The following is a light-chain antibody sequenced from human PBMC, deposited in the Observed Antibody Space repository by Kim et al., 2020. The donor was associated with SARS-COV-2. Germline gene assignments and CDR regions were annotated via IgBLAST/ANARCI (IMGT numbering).Light chain of an antibody. CDR2: QDN. CDR1: KLGNKF. V-gene: IGLV3-1*01. CDR3: QAWDSSTVV. Sequence: SYELTQPPSVSVSPGQTASITCSGDKLGNKFASWYQQRPGQSPVLVIYQDNKRPSGIPDRFSGSNSGNTATLTISGTQAMDEADYYCQAWDSSTVVFGGGTKLTVL. J-gene: IGLJ2*01.